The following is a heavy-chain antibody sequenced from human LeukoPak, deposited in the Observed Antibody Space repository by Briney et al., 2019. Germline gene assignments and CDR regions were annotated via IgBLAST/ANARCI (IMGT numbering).Heavy chain of an antibody. V-gene: IGHV1-2*02. J-gene: IGHJ4*02. CDR1: GYTFTGYY. Sequence: ASVKVSCKASGYTFTGYYMHWVRQAPGQGLEWMGWINPNSGGTNYAQKFQGRVTMTRDTSISTAYMELSRLRSDDTAVYYCARAGPYYDFWSGYPYYFDYWGQGTLVTVSS. CDR3: ARAGPYYDFWSGYPYYFDY. D-gene: IGHD3-3*01. CDR2: INPNSGGT.